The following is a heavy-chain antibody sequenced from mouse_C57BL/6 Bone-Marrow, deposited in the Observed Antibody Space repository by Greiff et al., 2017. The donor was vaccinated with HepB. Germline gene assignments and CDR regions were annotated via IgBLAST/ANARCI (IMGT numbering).Heavy chain of an antibody. V-gene: IGHV5-9-1*02. CDR1: GFTFSSYA. CDR3: TRDQGAGYWCFDV. D-gene: IGHD3-2*02. J-gene: IGHJ1*03. Sequence: EVMLVESGEGLVKPGGSLKLSCAASGFTFSSYAMSWVRQTPEKRLEWVAYISSGGDYIYYADTVKGRFTISRDNTRNTLYLQKSSMKSEDTAMYYCTRDQGAGYWCFDVWGTGTTVTVSS. CDR2: ISSGGDYI.